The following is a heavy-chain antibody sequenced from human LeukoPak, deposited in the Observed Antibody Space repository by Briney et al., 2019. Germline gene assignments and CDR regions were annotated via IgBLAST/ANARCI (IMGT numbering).Heavy chain of an antibody. V-gene: IGHV3-48*01. CDR2: ISSSSSTI. Sequence: PGGSLRLSCAASGFNFSSYSMNWVRQAPGKGLEWVSYISSSSSTIYYADSVKGRFTISRDNAKNSLYLQMNSLRAEDTAVYYCAGSFRGVTTKSYYFDYWGQGTLVTVSS. D-gene: IGHD2-21*02. CDR3: AGSFRGVTTKSYYFDY. J-gene: IGHJ4*02. CDR1: GFNFSSYS.